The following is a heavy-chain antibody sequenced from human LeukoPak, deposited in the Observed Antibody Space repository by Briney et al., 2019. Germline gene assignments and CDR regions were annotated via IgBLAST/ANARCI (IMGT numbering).Heavy chain of an antibody. CDR2: ISHTVTT. V-gene: IGHV4-38-2*01. Sequence: PSETLSLTCAVSGYSISSGYYWGWIRQPPGKGLEWIATISHTVTTSYNPSLKSRVTISVDTSKNQFSLRLTSVTAADTGVYYCARHLSRGKDYWGRGNLVTVSS. CDR3: ARHLSRGKDY. D-gene: IGHD3-3*02. J-gene: IGHJ4*02. CDR1: GYSISSGYY.